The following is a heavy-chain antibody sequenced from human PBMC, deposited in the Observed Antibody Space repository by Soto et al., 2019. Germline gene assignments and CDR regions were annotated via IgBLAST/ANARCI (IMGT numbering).Heavy chain of an antibody. CDR1: GFTFSSYG. CDR3: ARDVTYYYDSSGYFDY. D-gene: IGHD3-22*01. CDR2: IWYDGSNK. V-gene: IGHV3-33*01. Sequence: GGSLRLSCAASGFTFSSYGMHWVRQAPGKGLEWVAVIWYDGSNKYYADSVKGRFTISRDNSKNTLYLQMNSLRAEDTAVYYCARDVTYYYDSSGYFDYWGQGTLVTVSS. J-gene: IGHJ4*02.